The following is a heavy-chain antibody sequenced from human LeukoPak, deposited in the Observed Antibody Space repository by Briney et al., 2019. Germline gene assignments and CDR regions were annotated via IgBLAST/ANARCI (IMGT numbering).Heavy chain of an antibody. CDR1: GFTFSSYS. CDR2: ISSSSSTI. D-gene: IGHD3-22*01. V-gene: IGHV3-48*01. J-gene: IGHJ4*02. CDR3: ARSLAYYYDSSGND. Sequence: GGSLRLSCAASGFTFSSYSMNWVRQAPGKGLEWVSYISSSSSTIYYADSVKGRFTISRDNAKNSLYLQMNSLRAEDTAVYYCARSLAYYYDSSGNDWGQGTLVTVSS.